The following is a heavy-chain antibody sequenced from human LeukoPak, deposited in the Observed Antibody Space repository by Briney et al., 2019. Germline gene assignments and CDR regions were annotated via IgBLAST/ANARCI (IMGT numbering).Heavy chain of an antibody. V-gene: IGHV3-30*02. Sequence: GGSLRLSCAASGFTFSSYGMHWVRQAPGKGLEWVAFIRYDGSNKYYADSVKGRFTISRDNSKNTLYLQMNSLRAEDTAVYYCAKDHCSSTSCPPDFDYWGQGTLVTVSS. D-gene: IGHD2-2*01. CDR1: GFTFSSYG. CDR3: AKDHCSSTSCPPDFDY. CDR2: IRYDGSNK. J-gene: IGHJ4*02.